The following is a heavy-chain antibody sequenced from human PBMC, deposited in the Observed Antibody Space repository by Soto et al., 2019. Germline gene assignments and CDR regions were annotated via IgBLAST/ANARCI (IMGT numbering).Heavy chain of an antibody. V-gene: IGHV4-4*02. CDR1: GGSISSSNW. CDR2: IYHSGST. D-gene: IGHD1-26*01. CDR3: ARSGVRGSYYYGMDV. Sequence: SETLSLTCAASGGSISSSNWWSWVRQPPGKGLEWIGEIYHSGSTNYNPSLKSRVTISVDKSKNQFSLKLSSVTAADTAVYYCARSGVRGSYYYGMDVWGQGTTVTVS. J-gene: IGHJ6*02.